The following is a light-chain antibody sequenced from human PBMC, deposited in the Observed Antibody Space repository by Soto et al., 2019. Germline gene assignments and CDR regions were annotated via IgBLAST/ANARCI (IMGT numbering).Light chain of an antibody. CDR1: SSDIGAYIY. Sequence: QSALTQAPAASGSPGQSVTISCTRTSSDIGAYIYVSWYQQHPGKAPKLMISEVSRRPSGVPERFPGSKSGNTASLTVSGLQADDEAHYYCSSYAGSINFVFGTGTKVTVL. J-gene: IGLJ1*01. CDR3: SSYAGSINFV. CDR2: EVS. V-gene: IGLV2-8*01.